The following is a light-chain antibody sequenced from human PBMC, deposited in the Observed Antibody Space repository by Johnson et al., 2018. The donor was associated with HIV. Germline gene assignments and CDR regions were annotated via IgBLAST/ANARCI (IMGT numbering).Light chain of an antibody. CDR3: GTWQSLTIFFV. CDR2: ENN. V-gene: IGLV1-51*02. CDR1: SSSIGSNY. J-gene: IGLJ1*01. Sequence: QSVLTQPPSVSAAPGQKVSISCSGNSSSIGSNYVSWYQQLPGAAPKLLIFENNKRPSGIPDRFSGSKSGASATLVITGLQTGDEADYYCGTWQSLTIFFVFGTGTRFSVL.